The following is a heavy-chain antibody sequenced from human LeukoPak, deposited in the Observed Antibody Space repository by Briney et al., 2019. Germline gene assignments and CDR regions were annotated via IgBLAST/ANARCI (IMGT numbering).Heavy chain of an antibody. CDR1: GGSFSSGGYY. CDR2: IYYSGST. V-gene: IGHV4-31*03. J-gene: IGHJ6*02. Sequence: SQTLSLTCTVSGGSFSSGGYYWSWHRQHPGTGLEWIGYIYYSGSTYYNPSLKSRVTISVNTSKNQFSLKLSSVTAAYSAVYCCSRTSSGRIAAAGYYGMDVWGQGTTVTVSS. CDR3: SRTSSGRIAAAGYYGMDV. D-gene: IGHD6-13*01.